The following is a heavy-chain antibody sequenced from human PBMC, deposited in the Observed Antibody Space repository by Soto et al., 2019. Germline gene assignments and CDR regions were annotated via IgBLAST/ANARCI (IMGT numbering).Heavy chain of an antibody. CDR1: GGSISSYY. CDR3: ARGGWKLFDY. D-gene: IGHD6-19*01. V-gene: IGHV4-59*01. CDR2: FYYSGST. Sequence: PSETLSLTCTVSGGSISSYYLSWIRQPPGKGLEWIGYFYYSGSTNYNPSLKSRVTISVDTSKNQFSLKLSSVTAADTAVYYCARGGWKLFDYWGQGILVTVSS. J-gene: IGHJ4*02.